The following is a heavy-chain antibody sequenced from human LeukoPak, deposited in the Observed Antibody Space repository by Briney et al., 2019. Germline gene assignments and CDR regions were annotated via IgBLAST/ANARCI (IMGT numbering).Heavy chain of an antibody. CDR2: IYYSKNT. Sequence: SETLSLTCTVSGGSISSSAYWGWIRPPPGKGLEWIGSIYYSKNTYYNPSLKSRVTISADTSKNQFSLTLGSVSATDTAVYYCVSPRGFSYGYFDYWGQGTLVTVSS. CDR1: GGSISSSAY. CDR3: VSPRGFSYGYFDY. J-gene: IGHJ4*02. D-gene: IGHD5-18*01. V-gene: IGHV4-39*01.